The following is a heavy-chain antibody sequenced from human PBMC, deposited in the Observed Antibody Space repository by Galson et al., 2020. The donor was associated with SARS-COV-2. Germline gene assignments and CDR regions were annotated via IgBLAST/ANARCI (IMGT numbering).Heavy chain of an antibody. CDR2: IYTSGST. CDR3: TRDMVWAGNYYYMDV. Sequence: SETLSLTCTVSGGSVSSGSYYWSWIRQPPGKGLEWIGRIYTSGSTNYNPSLKSRVTISVDTSKNQFSLKLSSVTAADTAVYFCTRDMVWAGNYYYMDVWGKGTTVTISS. CDR1: GGSVSSGSYY. D-gene: IGHD2-8*01. V-gene: IGHV4-61*02. J-gene: IGHJ6*03.